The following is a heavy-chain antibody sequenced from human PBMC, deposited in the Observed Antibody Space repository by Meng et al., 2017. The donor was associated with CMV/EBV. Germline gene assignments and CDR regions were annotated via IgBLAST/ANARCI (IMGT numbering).Heavy chain of an antibody. CDR3: TTESAIFGVVKVNYYYGMDV. CDR1: GFTFSNAW. D-gene: IGHD3-3*01. Sequence: GGSLRLSCAASGFTFSNAWMSWVRQAPGEGLEWVGRIKSKTDGGTTDYAAPVKGRFTISRDDSKNTLYLQMNSLKTEDTAVYYCTTESAIFGVVKVNYYYGMDVWGQGTTVTVSS. J-gene: IGHJ6*02. CDR2: IKSKTDGGTT. V-gene: IGHV3-15*01.